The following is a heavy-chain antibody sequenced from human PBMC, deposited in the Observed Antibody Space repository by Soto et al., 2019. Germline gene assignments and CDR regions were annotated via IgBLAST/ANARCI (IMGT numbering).Heavy chain of an antibody. CDR3: SRDVGVPAFDWFDP. CDR1: GFTFSSYW. Sequence: GGSLRLSCAASGFTFSSYWMHWVRQAPGKGLVWVSRINSDGSSTSYADSVKGRFTNSRENAKNTLYLPMDSLRAEDKAVDYCSRDVGVPAFDWFDPWGQGTLVTVSS. CDR2: INSDGSST. D-gene: IGHD1-26*01. J-gene: IGHJ5*02. V-gene: IGHV3-74*01.